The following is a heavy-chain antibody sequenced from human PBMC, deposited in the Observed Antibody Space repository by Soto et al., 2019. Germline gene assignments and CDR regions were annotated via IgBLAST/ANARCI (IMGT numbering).Heavy chain of an antibody. V-gene: IGHV4-59*08. CDR1: GGSISSYY. CDR3: ARQYRLSYYYYYGMDV. Sequence: PSETLSLTCTVSGGSISSYYWSWIRQPPGKGLEWIGYIYYSGSTNYNPSLKSRVTISVDTSKNQFSLKLSSVTAADTAVYYCARQYRLSYYYYYGMDVWGQGTTVTVSS. CDR2: IYYSGST. D-gene: IGHD5-12*01. J-gene: IGHJ6*02.